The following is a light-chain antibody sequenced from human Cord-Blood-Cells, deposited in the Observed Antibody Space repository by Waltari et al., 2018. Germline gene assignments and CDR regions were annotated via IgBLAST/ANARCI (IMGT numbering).Light chain of an antibody. V-gene: IGKV3-11*01. CDR3: QQRRNWPLT. CDR2: AAS. J-gene: IGKJ4*01. CDR1: QSVSSY. Sequence: EIVLTQSPATLSLSPGERATLSCRASQSVSSYLAWYQQKPGQAPRLLIYAASTRATVIPAMFSGSASGTYFTLTISSLEPEDFAVYYCQQRRNWPLTFGGGTKVEIK.